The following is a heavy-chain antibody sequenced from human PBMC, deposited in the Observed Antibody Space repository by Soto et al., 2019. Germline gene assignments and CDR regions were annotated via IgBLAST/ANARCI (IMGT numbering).Heavy chain of an antibody. D-gene: IGHD2-8*02. Sequence: PXDPLSLTCAVAGSSIGSGGWWIWFRQPPGKGLEWIAEIFHDGNTNYSPSLKSRVTISVDKSQNQFSLNVYSVTAADTAVYYCARHEGWTGPDQWGQGTLVTVSS. CDR3: ARHEGWTGPDQ. CDR1: GSSIGSGGW. J-gene: IGHJ5*02. CDR2: IFHDGNT. V-gene: IGHV4-4*02.